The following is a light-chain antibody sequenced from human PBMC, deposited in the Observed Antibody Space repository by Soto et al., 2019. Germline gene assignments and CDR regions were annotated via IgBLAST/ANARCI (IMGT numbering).Light chain of an antibody. Sequence: QSVLTQPASVSGSPGQTITISCTGTSSDVGGYAYVSWYQQYPGKVPKLVISEVSNRPSGVSHRFSGSRSGNTVSLTISGLQAEDEADYHCSSYTSRTTPVFGGGTQLTVL. CDR2: EVS. J-gene: IGLJ2*01. CDR3: SSYTSRTTPV. V-gene: IGLV2-14*01. CDR1: SSDVGGYAY.